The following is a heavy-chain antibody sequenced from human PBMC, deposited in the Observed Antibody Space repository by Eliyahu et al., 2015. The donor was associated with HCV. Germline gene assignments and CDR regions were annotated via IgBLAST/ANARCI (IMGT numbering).Heavy chain of an antibody. D-gene: IGHD3-10*01. CDR3: AKGGMVYYGMDV. CDR1: GFTFSSYA. Sequence: EVQLLESGGGLVQPGGSLRLSCAASGFTFSSYAMGWVRPAPGKGLEWVSAISGSGGSTYYADSVKGRFTISRDNSKNTLYLQMNSLRAEDTAVYYCAKGGMVYYGMDVWGQGTTVTVSS. J-gene: IGHJ6*02. CDR2: ISGSGGST. V-gene: IGHV3-23*01.